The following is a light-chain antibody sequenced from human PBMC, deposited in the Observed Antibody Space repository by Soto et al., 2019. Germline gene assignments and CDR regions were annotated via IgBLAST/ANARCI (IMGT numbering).Light chain of an antibody. J-gene: IGKJ5*01. CDR3: QQRSDWPRIT. V-gene: IGKV3-11*01. Sequence: EVVLTQSPATLSLSPGERATLSCRASQSVGNYLAWYQQKPGRAPRLLFYDATNRATGIPARFSGGGSGTDFTLTISSLEPEDSALYFCQQRSDWPRITFGQGTRLEI. CDR2: DAT. CDR1: QSVGNY.